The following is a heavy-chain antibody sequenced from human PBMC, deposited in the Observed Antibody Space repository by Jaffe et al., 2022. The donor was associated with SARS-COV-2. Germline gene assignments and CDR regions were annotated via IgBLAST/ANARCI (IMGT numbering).Heavy chain of an antibody. J-gene: IGHJ4*02. CDR2: IYYNGNT. CDR1: GGSVSSSSYY. D-gene: IGHD6-19*01. V-gene: IGHV4-61*01. Sequence: QVQLQESGPGLVKPSETLSLTCTVSGGSVSSSSYYWSWIRQPPGKGLECIGSIYYNGNTNYNPSLKSRVAISVDTSNNQFSLKLSSVTTADTAVYFCARKISGLYFEDYWGPGTLVTVSS. CDR3: ARKISGLYFEDY.